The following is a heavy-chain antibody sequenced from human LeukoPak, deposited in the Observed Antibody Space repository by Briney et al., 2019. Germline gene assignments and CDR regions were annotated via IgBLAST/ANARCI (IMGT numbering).Heavy chain of an antibody. J-gene: IGHJ4*02. CDR2: IYYSGST. CDR3: VRGSDYGVDY. V-gene: IGHV4-31*03. D-gene: IGHD4-17*01. CDR1: GGSISSGGYY. Sequence: SQTLSLTCTVSGGSISSGGYYWSWIRQHPGKGLEWIGYIYYSGSTYYNPSLKSRVTISVDTSKNQFSLKLSSVTAADTAVYYCVRGSDYGVDYWGQGTLVTVSS.